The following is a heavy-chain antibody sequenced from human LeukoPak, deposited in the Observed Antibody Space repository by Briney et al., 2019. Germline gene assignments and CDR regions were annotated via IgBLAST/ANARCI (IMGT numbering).Heavy chain of an antibody. D-gene: IGHD3-22*01. CDR1: GGSFSGYY. J-gene: IGHJ4*02. V-gene: IGHV4-34*01. CDR2: INHSGIT. Sequence: ASETLSLTCAVYGGSFSGYYWSWIRQPPGKGLEWIGGINHSGITNYNPSLKSRVTISVDTSKNQFSLKLSSVTAADTAVYYCATTYYDSSGYYYLGYWGQGTLVTVSS. CDR3: ATTYYDSSGYYYLGY.